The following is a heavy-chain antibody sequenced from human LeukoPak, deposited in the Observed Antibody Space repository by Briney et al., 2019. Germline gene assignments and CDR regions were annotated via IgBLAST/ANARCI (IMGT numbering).Heavy chain of an antibody. D-gene: IGHD5-24*01. CDR3: ARARIDYYAMDV. V-gene: IGHV4-59*01. CDR2: IFYSGVT. Sequence: PSETLSLTCTVSGGSISTYYWSWIRQPPEKGLEWIGYIFYSGVTNYDPSLKSRVSISVDTSKNQFSLKLTSVTAADTAVYYCARARIDYYAMDVWGQGTTVTVSS. J-gene: IGHJ6*02. CDR1: GGSISTYY.